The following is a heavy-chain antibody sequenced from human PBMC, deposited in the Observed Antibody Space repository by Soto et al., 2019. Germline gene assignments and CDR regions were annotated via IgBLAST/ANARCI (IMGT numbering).Heavy chain of an antibody. D-gene: IGHD1-7*01. CDR2: FDPEDGET. CDR1: GYTLTELS. CDR3: ATGELRALGMDV. J-gene: IGHJ6*02. V-gene: IGHV1-24*01. Sequence: ASVKVSCKVSGYTLTELSMHWVRQAPGKGLEWMEGFDPEDGETIYAQKFQGRVTMTEDTSTDTAYMELSSLRSEDTAVYYCATGELRALGMDVWGQGTTVTVSS.